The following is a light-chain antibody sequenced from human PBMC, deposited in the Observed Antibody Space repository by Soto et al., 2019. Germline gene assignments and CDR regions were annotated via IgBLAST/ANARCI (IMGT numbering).Light chain of an antibody. Sequence: QSALTQPASVSGSPGQSITISCSGTSTDVGAYNFVSWYQVHPGRAPKLIISEVTVRPAGGSHRFSGSKSGNSASLTISGRQAADEDYDYCSSYTTTNTPYVFGSGTKVTVL. V-gene: IGLV2-14*01. CDR3: SSYTTTNTPYV. CDR1: STDVGAYNF. J-gene: IGLJ1*01. CDR2: EVT.